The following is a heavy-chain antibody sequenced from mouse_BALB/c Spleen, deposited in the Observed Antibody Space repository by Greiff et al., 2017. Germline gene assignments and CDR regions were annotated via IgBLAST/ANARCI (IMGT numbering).Heavy chain of an antibody. CDR3: ARRFYGNYVRYYAMDY. J-gene: IGHJ4*01. Sequence: VQLQQSGAELARPGASVKLSCKASGYTFTDYYINWVKQRTGQGLEWIGEIYPGSGNTYYNEKFKGKATLTADKSSSTAYMQLSSLTSEDSAVYYCARRFYGNYVRYYAMDYWGQGTSVTVSS. CDR1: GYTFTDYY. V-gene: IGHV1-77*01. CDR2: IYPGSGNT. D-gene: IGHD2-1*01.